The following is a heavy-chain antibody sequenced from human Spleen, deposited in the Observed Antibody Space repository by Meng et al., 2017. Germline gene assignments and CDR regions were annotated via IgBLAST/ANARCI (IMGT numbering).Heavy chain of an antibody. Sequence: EVWLVESGGGLVQPGGSLRLSCAASGFSFGGYWMHWVRQAPGKGLVWVSRIKNDGSITSYADSVKGRFTVSRDNAKNTLYLEMNSLRAEDTAVYYCTRSDWFDNWGQGTLVTVSS. CDR1: GFSFGGYW. CDR2: IKNDGSIT. V-gene: IGHV3-74*02. CDR3: TRSDWFDN. D-gene: IGHD2-21*01. J-gene: IGHJ4*02.